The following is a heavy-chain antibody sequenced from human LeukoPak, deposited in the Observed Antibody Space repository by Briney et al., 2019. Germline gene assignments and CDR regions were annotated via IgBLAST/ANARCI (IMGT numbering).Heavy chain of an antibody. CDR2: ISSSGSTK. V-gene: IGHV3-48*03. Sequence: GGSLRLSCEASGFIFSSYEMNWVRQAPGKGLEWVSYISSSGSTKYYADSVKGRFTISRDNAKNSLYLQMNSLRTEDTALYYCAKDATGVGAFDYWGQGTLVTVSS. J-gene: IGHJ4*02. CDR3: AKDATGVGAFDY. D-gene: IGHD1-26*01. CDR1: GFIFSSYE.